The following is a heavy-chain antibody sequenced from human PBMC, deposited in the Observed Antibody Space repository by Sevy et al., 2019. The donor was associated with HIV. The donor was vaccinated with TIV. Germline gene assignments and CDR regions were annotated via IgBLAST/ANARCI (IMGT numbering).Heavy chain of an antibody. J-gene: IGHJ6*02. CDR1: GGSISSGGYY. Sequence: SETLSLTCTVSGGSISSGGYYWSWIRQHPGKGLEWIGYIYYSGSTYYNPSLKSRVTISVDTSKNQFSLKLSSVTAADTAVYYCARESEPYCSSTSCYLYGMDVWGQGTTVTVSS. CDR3: ARESEPYCSSTSCYLYGMDV. V-gene: IGHV4-31*03. D-gene: IGHD2-2*01. CDR2: IYYSGST.